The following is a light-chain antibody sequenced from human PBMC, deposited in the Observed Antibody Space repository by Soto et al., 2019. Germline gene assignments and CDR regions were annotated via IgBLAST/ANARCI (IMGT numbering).Light chain of an antibody. CDR2: GAS. Sequence: EIVMTQSPATLSLSPGERAALSCRASQSFISSFLAWYQQKPGQAPRLLIYGASNRATGIPVRFSGSGSGTDFTLTISRLEPEDFAVYYCQQYGRSPLTFGQGTRLEIK. J-gene: IGKJ5*01. V-gene: IGKV3-20*01. CDR1: QSFISSF. CDR3: QQYGRSPLT.